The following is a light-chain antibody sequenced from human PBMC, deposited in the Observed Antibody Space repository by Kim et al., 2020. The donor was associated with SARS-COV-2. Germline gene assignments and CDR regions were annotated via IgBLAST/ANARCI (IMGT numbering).Light chain of an antibody. Sequence: GQSITISSTGTSSDVGGYNYVSWYQQHPSKAPKLMIYDVSNRPSGVSNRFSGSKSGNTASLTISGLQTEDEADYYCSSYTSSSTVVFGGGTQLTVL. CDR1: SSDVGGYNY. CDR3: SSYTSSSTVV. J-gene: IGLJ2*01. V-gene: IGLV2-14*03. CDR2: DVS.